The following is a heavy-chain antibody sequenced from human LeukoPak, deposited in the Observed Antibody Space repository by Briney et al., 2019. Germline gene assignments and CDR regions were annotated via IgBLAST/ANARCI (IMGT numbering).Heavy chain of an antibody. J-gene: IGHJ4*02. CDR1: GFTFSSYE. D-gene: IGHD1-26*01. V-gene: IGHV3-48*03. CDR2: ISSSGSTI. CDR3: ARDLFRELRPFDY. Sequence: GGSLRLSCAASGFTFSSYEMNWVRQAPGKGLEWVSYISSSGSTIYYADSVKGRFTISRDNAKNSLYLQMNSLRAEDMAVYYCARDLFRELRPFDYWGQGTLVTVSS.